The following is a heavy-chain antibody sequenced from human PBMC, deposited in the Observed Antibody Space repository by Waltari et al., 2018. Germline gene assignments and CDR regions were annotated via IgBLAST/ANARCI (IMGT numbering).Heavy chain of an antibody. CDR3: ARRSNSDYILDY. D-gene: IGHD4-4*01. Sequence: QVQLVQSGAEGKKPGSSGKVSCKASGGTSHSYAISWVRQVPGQGLEWMGGIIPFLGIADYAQKFQGRVTITADESTTTAYMDLSSLRSDDTAVYYCARRSNSDYILDYWGQGTLVTVFS. V-gene: IGHV1-69*12. CDR2: IIPFLGIA. CDR1: GGTSHSYA. J-gene: IGHJ4*02.